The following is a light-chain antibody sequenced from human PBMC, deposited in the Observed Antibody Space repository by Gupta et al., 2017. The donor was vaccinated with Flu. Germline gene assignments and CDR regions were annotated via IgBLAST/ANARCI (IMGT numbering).Light chain of an antibody. CDR1: QSISSY. CDR3: QQNYSTPSLT. V-gene: IGKV1-39*01. J-gene: IGKJ5*01. Sequence: DIQMTQSPSSLSASVGDRVTITCRASQSISSYLNWYQQKPGKAPKLLIYAASSLQSGVPSRFSGSGCGTDFTLTISSRQPEDFAAYYCQQNYSTPSLTFGQGTQVEIK. CDR2: AAS.